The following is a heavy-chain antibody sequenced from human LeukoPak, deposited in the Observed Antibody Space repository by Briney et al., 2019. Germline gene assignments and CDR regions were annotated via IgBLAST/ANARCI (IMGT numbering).Heavy chain of an antibody. Sequence: SETLSLNCAVYGGSLSYYYWSWIRQPPEKGLEWIGEINRSGSTNYNPSLKSRVSISVDTSKNQFSLKLSSVTAADTAVYYCARGGFYCGDDCYVDYWGQGTLVTVSS. CDR3: ARGGFYCGDDCYVDY. J-gene: IGHJ4*02. V-gene: IGHV4-34*01. CDR2: INRSGST. CDR1: GGSLSYYY. D-gene: IGHD2-21*02.